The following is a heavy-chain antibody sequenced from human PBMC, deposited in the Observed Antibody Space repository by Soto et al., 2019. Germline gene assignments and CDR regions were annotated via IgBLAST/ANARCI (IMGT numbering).Heavy chain of an antibody. CDR3: ARVVYYYDSSGSEWNAFDI. V-gene: IGHV1-69*06. D-gene: IGHD3-22*01. CDR1: GGTFSSYA. CDR2: IIPIFGTA. Sequence: GASVKVSCKASGGTFSSYAISWVRQAPGQGLEWMGGIIPIFGTANYAQKFQGRVTITADKSTSTAYMELSSLRSEDPAVYYCARVVYYYDSSGSEWNAFDIWGQGTMVTVSS. J-gene: IGHJ3*02.